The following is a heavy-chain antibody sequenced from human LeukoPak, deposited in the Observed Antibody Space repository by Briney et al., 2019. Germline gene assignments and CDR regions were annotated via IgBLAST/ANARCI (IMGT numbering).Heavy chain of an antibody. Sequence: GGSLRLSCAASGFTFSSYWMSWVRQAPGKGLEWVANIKQDGSEKYYVDSVKGRFTISRDNAKNSLYLQMNSLRAEDTAVYYCARDGYGYSSSWYPPDYWGQGTLVTVSS. CDR3: ARDGYGYSSSWYPPDY. J-gene: IGHJ4*02. D-gene: IGHD6-13*01. CDR2: IKQDGSEK. V-gene: IGHV3-7*01. CDR1: GFTFSSYW.